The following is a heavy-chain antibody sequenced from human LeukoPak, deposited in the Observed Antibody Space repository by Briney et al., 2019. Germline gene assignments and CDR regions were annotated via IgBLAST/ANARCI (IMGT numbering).Heavy chain of an antibody. CDR3: ARDRAARQYYFDY. V-gene: IGHV3-33*08. CDR1: GFTFSSYS. J-gene: IGHJ4*02. Sequence: PGGSLRLSCAASGFTFSSYSMNWVRQAPGKGLEWVAVIWYDGSNKYYADSVKGRFTISRDNSKNTLYLQMNSLRAEDTAVYYCARDRAARQYYFDYWGQGTLVTVSS. CDR2: IWYDGSNK. D-gene: IGHD6-6*01.